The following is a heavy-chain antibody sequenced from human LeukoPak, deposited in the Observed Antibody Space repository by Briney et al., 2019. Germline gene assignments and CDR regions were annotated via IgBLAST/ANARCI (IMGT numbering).Heavy chain of an antibody. CDR1: GFAFSSYE. J-gene: IGHJ4*02. Sequence: GGSLRLSCAASGFAFSSYEMNWVRQAPGKGLEWVSYISSSGSTIYYADSVKGRFTISRDNAKNSLYLQMNSLRAEDTALYYCARDGQQLAVGNEIDYWGQGTLVTVSS. CDR2: ISSSGSTI. D-gene: IGHD6-13*01. V-gene: IGHV3-48*03. CDR3: ARDGQQLAVGNEIDY.